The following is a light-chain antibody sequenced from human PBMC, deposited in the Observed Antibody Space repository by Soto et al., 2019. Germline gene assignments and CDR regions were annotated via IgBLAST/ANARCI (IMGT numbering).Light chain of an antibody. CDR2: AAS. J-gene: IGKJ2*01. V-gene: IGKV3-20*01. CDR3: QQQGT. CDR1: RSLSSSY. Sequence: EIVLTQSPGTLSLSPGERATLSCRASRSLSSSYVVWYQQKPGQAPRLLIYAASRRATGIPDRFSGSGSATEYTLTISRLEPEDFALYYCQQQGTFGQGTTLEIK.